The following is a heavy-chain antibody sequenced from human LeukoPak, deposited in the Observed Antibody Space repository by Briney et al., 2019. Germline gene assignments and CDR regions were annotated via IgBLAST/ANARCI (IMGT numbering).Heavy chain of an antibody. CDR1: GGSISSGDYY. CDR2: IYYSGST. Sequence: SQTLSLTCTVSGGSISSGDYYWSWIRQPPGKGLEWIGYIYYSGSTYYNPSLKSRVTISVDTSKNQLSLKLSSVTAADTAVYYCARAPRGYSYGYFDYWGQGTLVTVSS. D-gene: IGHD5-18*01. J-gene: IGHJ4*02. CDR3: ARAPRGYSYGYFDY. V-gene: IGHV4-30-4*01.